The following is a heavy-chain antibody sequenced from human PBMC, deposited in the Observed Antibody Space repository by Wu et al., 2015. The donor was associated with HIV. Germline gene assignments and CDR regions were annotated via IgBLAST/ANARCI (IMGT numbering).Heavy chain of an antibody. Sequence: QVQLVQSGAEVKKPGASVKVSCKASGYTFTDYYIHWVRQAPGQGFEWMGWIRPNSGATVYAEKFQGRVTMTRDTSVSAAYMELSGMRSDDTAVYYCARDFXRDNIWVLYTFDYWARERGSPSPQ. CDR2: IRPNSGAT. CDR3: ARDFXRDNIWVLYTFDY. V-gene: IGHV1-2*02. CDR1: GYTFTDYY. J-gene: IGHJ4*02. D-gene: IGHD1-14*01.